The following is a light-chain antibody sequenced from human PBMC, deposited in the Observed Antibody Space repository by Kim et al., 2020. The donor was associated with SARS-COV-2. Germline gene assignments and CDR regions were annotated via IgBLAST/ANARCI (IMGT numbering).Light chain of an antibody. V-gene: IGLV1-47*01. J-gene: IGLJ3*02. CDR1: GSTFGSNY. CDR2: RNN. CDR3: QAWDASPSVV. Sequence: PCQGLTVSFSCSGSTFGSNYASWYQQRPGTAPVLLIYRNNQRPSGVPERFSGSKSGTSASLAISGLQSEDEADYYCQAWDASPSVVFGGGTKVTVL.